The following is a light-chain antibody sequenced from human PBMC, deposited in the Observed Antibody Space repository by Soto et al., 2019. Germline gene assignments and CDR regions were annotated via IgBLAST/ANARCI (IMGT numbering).Light chain of an antibody. CDR1: SSDVGGYNY. CDR3: SSYTSSSSYV. Sequence: SALTQPASVSGSPGQSVTISCTGTSSDVGGYNYVSWYQQHPGKAPKLKIYDVNNRPSGVSNRFSGSKSGNKASLTISGLQAEDEADYYCSSYTSSSSYVFGTGTKVTVL. V-gene: IGLV2-14*01. CDR2: DVN. J-gene: IGLJ1*01.